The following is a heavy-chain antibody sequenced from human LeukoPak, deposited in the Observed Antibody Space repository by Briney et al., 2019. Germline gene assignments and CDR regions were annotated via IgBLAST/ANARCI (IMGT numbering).Heavy chain of an antibody. J-gene: IGHJ4*02. Sequence: SETLSLTCTVSGDSISSSSYYWGWIRQPPGKGLEWIGSIYYSGSTYYNPSLKSRVTISVDTSKNQFSLKLSSVTAADTAVYYCVNYYDSSDYQQPNHFDYWGQGTLVTVSS. D-gene: IGHD3-22*01. CDR2: IYYSGST. V-gene: IGHV4-39*07. CDR3: VNYYDSSDYQQPNHFDY. CDR1: GDSISSSSYY.